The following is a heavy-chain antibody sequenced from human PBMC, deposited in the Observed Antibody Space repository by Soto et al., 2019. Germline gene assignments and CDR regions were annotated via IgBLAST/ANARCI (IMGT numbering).Heavy chain of an antibody. D-gene: IGHD3-22*01. CDR3: ARGGTFAYDTSGYSVY. CDR1: GYTFSAYY. J-gene: IGHJ4*02. CDR2: INPKSGGT. Sequence: QVHLVQSGAEVKKPGASVKVSCKTSGYTFSAYYMHWVRQAPGQGLEWMGWINPKSGGTLYAQKFQGRVTMTRDTSISTAYMELSRLRSDDTDVYYCARGGTFAYDTSGYSVYWGQGTLVTVSS. V-gene: IGHV1-2*02.